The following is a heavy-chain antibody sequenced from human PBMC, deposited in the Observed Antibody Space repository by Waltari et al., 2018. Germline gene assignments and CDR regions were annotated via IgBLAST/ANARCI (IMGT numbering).Heavy chain of an antibody. CDR1: GYTFTGYY. D-gene: IGHD5-18*01. Sequence: QVQLVQSGAEVKKPGASVKVSCKASGYTFTGYYMHWVRQAPGQGLEWMGWINPNSGGTNYAQKFQGRVTMTRDTSISTAYMELSRLRSDDTAVYYCARVVQLWGKQAYYFDYWGQGTLVTVSS. CDR2: INPNSGGT. J-gene: IGHJ4*02. V-gene: IGHV1-2*02. CDR3: ARVVQLWGKQAYYFDY.